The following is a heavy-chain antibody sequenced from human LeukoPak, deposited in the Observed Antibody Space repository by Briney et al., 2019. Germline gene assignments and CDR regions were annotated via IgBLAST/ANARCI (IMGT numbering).Heavy chain of an antibody. D-gene: IGHD3-22*01. CDR2: ISESGANT. Sequence: TGGSLRPSCAASGFIFSNYAMTWVRQAPGKGLEWVSSISESGANTHYADSVKGRFTISRDNSKNTLYLQMNSLRAEDTAVYYCAKAYSSDYWGQGILVTVSS. CDR1: GFIFSNYA. V-gene: IGHV3-23*01. J-gene: IGHJ4*02. CDR3: AKAYSSDY.